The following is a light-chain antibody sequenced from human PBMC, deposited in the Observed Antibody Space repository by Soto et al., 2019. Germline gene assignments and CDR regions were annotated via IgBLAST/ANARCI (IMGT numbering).Light chain of an antibody. CDR3: QQYDSSPRT. V-gene: IGKV3-20*01. CDR1: QSVSSNY. CDR2: GAS. Sequence: EIVLTQSPGTLSLSPGARAPLSCRASQSVSSNYLAWYQQKPGQAPRLLIYGASSRATGIPDRFSGSGSATDFTLTISRLEPEDFAVYYCQQYDSSPRTFGQGTKVDIK. J-gene: IGKJ1*01.